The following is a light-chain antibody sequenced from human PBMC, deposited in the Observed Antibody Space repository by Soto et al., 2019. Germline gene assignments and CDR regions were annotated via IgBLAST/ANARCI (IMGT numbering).Light chain of an antibody. J-gene: IGKJ2*01. Sequence: IQLTQSPSSLSASVGDRVTITCRASESLGTWLAWYQQKPGKAPKLLISDASTLESGVPLRFSGYGSGTEFTLTISSLQPDDFATYYCQQYHSYLVTFGQGTKVDIK. CDR1: ESLGTW. V-gene: IGKV1-5*01. CDR3: QQYHSYLVT. CDR2: DAS.